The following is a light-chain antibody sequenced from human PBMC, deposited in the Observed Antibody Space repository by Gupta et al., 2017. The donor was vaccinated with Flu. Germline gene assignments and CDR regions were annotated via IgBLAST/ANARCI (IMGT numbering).Light chain of an antibody. J-gene: IGLJ3*02. CDR2: EVS. V-gene: IGLV2-23*02. CDR3: YAYEGSNDWM. CDR1: YNDIGTYDL. Sequence: SALTQPASVSGSRGQSITISCTGDYNDIGTYDLVSWYQQVPGRAPRVLLFEVSERASGMSNRFFGSRSGNTASLTISDLQPEDEADYYCYAYEGSNDWMFGGGTRLTVL.